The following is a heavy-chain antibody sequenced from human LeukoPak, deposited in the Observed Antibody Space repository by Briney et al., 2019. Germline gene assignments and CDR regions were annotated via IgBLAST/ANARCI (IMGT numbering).Heavy chain of an antibody. J-gene: IGHJ6*04. CDR3: ASSSDIYGSGSYFNSLGDV. Sequence: GGSLRLSCAASAFTFSSYWMCWVRQAPEKGLEWVASIKQDGSEKYYVDSVKGRFTISRDNAKNSLYLQMNSLRAEDTAVYYCASSSDIYGSGSYFNSLGDVWGKGTTVSISS. V-gene: IGHV3-7*03. CDR2: IKQDGSEK. CDR1: AFTFSSYW. D-gene: IGHD3-10*01.